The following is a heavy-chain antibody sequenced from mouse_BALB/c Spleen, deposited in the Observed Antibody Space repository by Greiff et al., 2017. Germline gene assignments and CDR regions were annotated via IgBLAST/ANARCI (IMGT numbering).Heavy chain of an antibody. CDR1: GFTFSDYY. V-gene: IGHV5-4*02. J-gene: IGHJ4*01. Sequence: EVQGVESGGGLVKPGGSLKLSCAASGFTFSDYYMYWVRQTPEKRLEWVATISDGGSYTYYPDSVKGRFTISRDNAKNNLYLQMSSLKSEDTAMYYCARDLGGYDAMDYWGQGTSVTVSS. D-gene: IGHD4-1*01. CDR3: ARDLGGYDAMDY. CDR2: ISDGGSYT.